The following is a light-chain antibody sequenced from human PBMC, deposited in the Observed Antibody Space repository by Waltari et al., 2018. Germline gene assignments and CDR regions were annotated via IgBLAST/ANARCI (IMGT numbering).Light chain of an antibody. J-gene: IGKJ1*01. CDR3: QQYRTYPWT. V-gene: IGKV1-5*01. CDR1: ESLGSE. Sequence: DIQMTQSPSTLSASTGGSVTINCRASESLGSELAWYQQRPGKAPNILLYDASSLQPGVPSRFSGSGSGTEFTLTINNLQPDDFVTYFCQQYRTYPWTFGQETKVEI. CDR2: DAS.